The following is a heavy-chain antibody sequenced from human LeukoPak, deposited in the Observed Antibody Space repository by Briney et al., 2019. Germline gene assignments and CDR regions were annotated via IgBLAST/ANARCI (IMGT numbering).Heavy chain of an antibody. V-gene: IGHV3-53*01. CDR3: AIAQSWDELFDS. D-gene: IGHD1-26*01. CDR1: GIAVTGNY. CDR2: ISINTDT. J-gene: IGHJ4*02. Sequence: GGSLRLSCAASGIAVTGNYMSWVRQPPGKGLEWVSFISINTDTFYADSVRGRFAISRDSSKNTLFLQMNSLRDEDSAVYYCAIAQSWDELFDSWGQGTLVTVSS.